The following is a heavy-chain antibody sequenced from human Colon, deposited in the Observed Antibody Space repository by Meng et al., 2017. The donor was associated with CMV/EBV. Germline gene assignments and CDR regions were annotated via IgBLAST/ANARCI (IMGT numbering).Heavy chain of an antibody. V-gene: IGHV1-69*05. J-gene: IGHJ6*02. CDR1: GGTFSSYA. D-gene: IGHD3-10*01. CDR2: IIPIFGTA. CDR3: ASPPPMVRGVIIEQPYYYGMDV. Sequence: SVKVSCKASGGTFSSYAISWVRQAPGQGLEWMGGIIPIFGTANYAQKFQGRVTITTDESTSTAYMELSSLRSEDTAVYYCASPPPMVRGVIIEQPYYYGMDVWGQGTTVTVS.